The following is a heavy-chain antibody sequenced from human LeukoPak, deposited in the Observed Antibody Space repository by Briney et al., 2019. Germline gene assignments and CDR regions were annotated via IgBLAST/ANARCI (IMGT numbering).Heavy chain of an antibody. CDR1: GFSFSNYY. V-gene: IGHV3-7*01. Sequence: PGGSLRLSCEASGFSFSNYYMRWVRQAPGKGLELVANIKPDGSEKYYVDSVKGRFTISRDNARNSLYLQMNSLRAEDTAVYYCARDLSGVTGYTYGRGIDYWGQGTLVTVSS. D-gene: IGHD5-18*01. CDR3: ARDLSGVTGYTYGRGIDY. J-gene: IGHJ4*02. CDR2: IKPDGSEK.